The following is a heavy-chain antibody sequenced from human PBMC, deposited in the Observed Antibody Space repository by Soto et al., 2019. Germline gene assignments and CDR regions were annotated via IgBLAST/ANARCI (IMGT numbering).Heavy chain of an antibody. J-gene: IGHJ6*02. Sequence: GESLKISCKGSGYNFHTYWIAWVRQMPGKGLEWMGFIYPHDSDTRYSPSFRGQVTISADKSINTAYLQWTSLKASDTAIYFCARPTDYHYGMQVWGQGTTVRVS. D-gene: IGHD4-17*01. CDR1: GYNFHTYW. V-gene: IGHV5-51*01. CDR3: ARPTDYHYGMQV. CDR2: IYPHDSDT.